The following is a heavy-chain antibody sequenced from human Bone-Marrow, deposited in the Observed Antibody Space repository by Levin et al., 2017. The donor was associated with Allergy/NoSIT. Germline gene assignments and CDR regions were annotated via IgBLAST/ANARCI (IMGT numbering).Heavy chain of an antibody. CDR3: ARIIICVGDTYETCDAFDV. J-gene: IGHJ3*01. CDR1: GFSLTTLGMC. Sequence: SGPTLVKPTQTLTLTCTFSGFSLTTLGMCVTWIRQPPGKAPEWLALIDCDGDKYYNPSLKTRLTIFKDTPENEVVFTMTNMDPVYTSTYYCARIIICVGDTYETCDAFDVWGHGTLVTVSS. CDR2: IDCDGDK. D-gene: IGHD2-21*02. V-gene: IGHV2-70*01.